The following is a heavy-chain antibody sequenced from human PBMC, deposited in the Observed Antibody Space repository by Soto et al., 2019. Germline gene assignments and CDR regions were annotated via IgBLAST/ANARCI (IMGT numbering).Heavy chain of an antibody. D-gene: IGHD2-2*01. CDR2: ISYDGSNK. Sequence: PGGSLRLSCAASGFNFSSYGMHRVRQAPGKGLEWVAVISYDGSNKYYADSVKGRFTISRDNSKNTLYLQMNSLRAEDTAVYYCAKGLTGDCSSTSCPKLYYYYGMDVWGQGTTVTVSS. CDR3: AKGLTGDCSSTSCPKLYYYYGMDV. J-gene: IGHJ6*02. V-gene: IGHV3-30*18. CDR1: GFNFSSYG.